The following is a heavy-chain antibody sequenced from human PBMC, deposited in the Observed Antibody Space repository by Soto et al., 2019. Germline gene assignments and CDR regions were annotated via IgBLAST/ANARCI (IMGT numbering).Heavy chain of an antibody. J-gene: IGHJ4*02. Sequence: GGSLRLSCAASGFTFSSYAMHWVRQAPGKGLEWVAVISYDGSNKYYADSVKGRFTISRDNSKNTLYLQMNSLRAEDTAVYYCARGVDTAMVTPHDYWGQGTLVTVSS. CDR3: ARGVDTAMVTPHDY. CDR1: GFTFSSYA. V-gene: IGHV3-30-3*01. CDR2: ISYDGSNK. D-gene: IGHD5-18*01.